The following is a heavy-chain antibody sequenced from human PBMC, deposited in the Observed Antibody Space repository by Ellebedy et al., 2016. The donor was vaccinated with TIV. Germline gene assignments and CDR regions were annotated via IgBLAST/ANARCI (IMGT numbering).Heavy chain of an antibody. CDR3: ARRGSVSGYRGYYFDF. CDR2: MANTGYI. CDR1: DDSITTTF. J-gene: IGHJ4*02. D-gene: IGHD5-18*01. Sequence: MPSETLSLTCTVSDDSITTTFWRWIRQLPRKGLDWIGHMANTGYINYNLSLHGRVTISLYTSKKQISLKLTSVTAADTAVYYCARRGSVSGYRGYYFDFWGQGTQVAVSS. V-gene: IGHV4-59*01.